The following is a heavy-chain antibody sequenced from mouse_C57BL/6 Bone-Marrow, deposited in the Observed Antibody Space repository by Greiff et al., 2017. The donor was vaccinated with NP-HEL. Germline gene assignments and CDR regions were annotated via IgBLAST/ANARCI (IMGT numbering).Heavy chain of an antibody. V-gene: IGHV1-19*01. J-gene: IGHJ2*01. D-gene: IGHD1-1*01. CDR2: INPYNGGT. CDR3: ARPTVVAPSLDY. CDR1: GYTFTDYS. Sequence: EVKLVESGPVLVKPGASVKMSCKASGYTFTDYSMNWVKQSHGKSLEWIGVINPYNGGTSYNQKFKGKATLTVDKSSSTAYMELNSLTSEDSAVYYCARPTVVAPSLDYWGQGTTLTVSS.